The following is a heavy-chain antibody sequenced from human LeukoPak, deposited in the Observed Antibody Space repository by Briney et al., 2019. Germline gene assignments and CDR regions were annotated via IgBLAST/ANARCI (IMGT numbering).Heavy chain of an antibody. CDR1: GFTFSSYA. Sequence: GGSLRLSCAASGFTFSSYAMSWVRQAPGKGLEWVSAISGSGGSTYYADSVKGRFTISRDNPKNTLYLQMNSLRAEDTAVYYCAKGWSGSDAFDIWGQGTMVTVSS. J-gene: IGHJ3*02. V-gene: IGHV3-23*01. CDR2: ISGSGGST. CDR3: AKGWSGSDAFDI. D-gene: IGHD3-3*01.